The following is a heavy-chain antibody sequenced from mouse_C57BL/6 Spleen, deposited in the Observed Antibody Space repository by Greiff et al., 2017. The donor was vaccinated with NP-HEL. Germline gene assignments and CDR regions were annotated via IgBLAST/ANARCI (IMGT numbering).Heavy chain of an antibody. V-gene: IGHV1-50*01. CDR2: IDPADNYT. D-gene: IGHD1-1*01. Sequence: QVQLQQPGAELVKPGASVKLSCKASGYTFTSYWMQWVKQRPGQGLEWIGEIDPADNYTNYNQKFKGKATLTVDTSSSKTYMQLSSLTSEDSAVYYCARRTTLGDYWGQGTTLTVSS. J-gene: IGHJ2*01. CDR1: GYTFTSYW. CDR3: ARRTTLGDY.